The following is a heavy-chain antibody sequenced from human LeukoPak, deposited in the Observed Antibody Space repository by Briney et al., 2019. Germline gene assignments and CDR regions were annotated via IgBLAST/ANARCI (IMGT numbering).Heavy chain of an antibody. CDR1: GGSFSGYY. CDR2: IYHSGST. D-gene: IGHD3-10*01. V-gene: IGHV4-34*01. Sequence: SETLSLTCAVYGGSFSGYYWSWIRQPPGKGLEWIGSIYHSGSTYYNPSLKSRVTISVDTSKNQFSLKLSSVTAADTAVYYCARVRAQLLWFGELLSNNWFDPWGQGTLVTVSS. J-gene: IGHJ5*02. CDR3: ARVRAQLLWFGELLSNNWFDP.